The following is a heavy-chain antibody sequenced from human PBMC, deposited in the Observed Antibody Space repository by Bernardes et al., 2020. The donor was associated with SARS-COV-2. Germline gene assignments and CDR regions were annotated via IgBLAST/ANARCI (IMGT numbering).Heavy chain of an antibody. CDR2: ITWDGSHT. Sequence: GGSLRLSCAASGFTFSSYNMNWVRQAPGKGLEWVSLITWDGSHTYYADSVKGRFTISRDNSRKSVYLQMNGLRTEDTALYYCAKEWDKFYYYYAMDAWGQGTTVTVSS. CDR3: AKEWDKFYYYYAMDA. V-gene: IGHV3-43*01. D-gene: IGHD1-26*01. CDR1: GFTFSSYN. J-gene: IGHJ6*02.